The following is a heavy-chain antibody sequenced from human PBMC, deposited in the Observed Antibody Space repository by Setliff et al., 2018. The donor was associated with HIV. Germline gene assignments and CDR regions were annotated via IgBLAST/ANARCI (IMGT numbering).Heavy chain of an antibody. D-gene: IGHD5-18*01. CDR1: GGSFNGYS. J-gene: IGHJ4*02. V-gene: IGHV4-34*01. CDR2: INHSGST. Sequence: PSETLSLTCAVYGGSFNGYSWTWIRQPPGKGLEWIGGINHSGSTNYNPSLKSRVTISVDTSKNQFSLKLSSVIAADTAVYYCARVFVDTAVLRVLEYYFDSWGRGTLVTVSS. CDR3: ARVFVDTAVLRVLEYYFDS.